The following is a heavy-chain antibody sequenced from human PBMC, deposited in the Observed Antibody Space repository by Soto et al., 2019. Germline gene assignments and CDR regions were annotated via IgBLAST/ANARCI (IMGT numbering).Heavy chain of an antibody. CDR1: GFTFDDYA. J-gene: IGHJ3*02. Sequence: EVQLVESGGGLVQPGRSLRLSCAASGFTFDDYAMHWVRQAPGKGLEWVSGISWNSGSIGYADSVKGRFTISRDNAKNSLYRQMNSLTAEDTALYYCARHCSGGSCYQLDAFDIWGQGTMVTVSS. CDR3: ARHCSGGSCYQLDAFDI. V-gene: IGHV3-9*01. D-gene: IGHD2-15*01. CDR2: ISWNSGSI.